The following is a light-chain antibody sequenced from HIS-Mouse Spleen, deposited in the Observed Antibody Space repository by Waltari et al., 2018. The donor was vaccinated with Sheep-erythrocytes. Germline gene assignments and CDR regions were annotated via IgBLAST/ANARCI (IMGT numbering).Light chain of an antibody. CDR2: DAS. CDR3: QQYDNLPLT. CDR1: QDISNY. V-gene: IGKV1-33*01. J-gene: IGKJ4*01. Sequence: QSPSSLSASVGDRVTITCQASQDISNYLNWYQQKPGKAPKLLIYDASNLETGVPSRFSGSGSGTDFTFTISSLQTEDIATYYCQQYDNLPLTFGGGTKVEIK.